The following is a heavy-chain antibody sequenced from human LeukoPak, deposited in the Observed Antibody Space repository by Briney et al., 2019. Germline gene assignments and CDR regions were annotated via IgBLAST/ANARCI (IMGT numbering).Heavy chain of an antibody. CDR3: ASTRGMDVYYYGSGSYSTDAFDI. V-gene: IGHV3-21*01. D-gene: IGHD3-10*01. CDR2: ISSSSSYI. CDR1: GFTFSSYS. J-gene: IGHJ3*02. Sequence: PGGSLRLSCAASGFTFSSYSMNWVRQALGKGLEWVSSISSSSSYIYYADSVKGRFTISRDNAKNSLYLQMNSLRAEDTAVYYCASTRGMDVYYYGSGSYSTDAFDIWGQGTMVTVSS.